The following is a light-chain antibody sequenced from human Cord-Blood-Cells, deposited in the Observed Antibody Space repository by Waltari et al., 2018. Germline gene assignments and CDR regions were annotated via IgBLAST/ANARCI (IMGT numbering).Light chain of an antibody. J-gene: IGKJ4*01. CDR2: DAS. CDR3: QQRSNWLT. Sequence: EIVLTQSPATLSLSPGERATLPCRASQSVSSYLAWYQQKPGQAPRLLIYDASNRATDIPARFRGSGSGTDFTLTSSSLEPEEFAVYYCQQRSNWLTFGGGTKVEIK. V-gene: IGKV3-11*01. CDR1: QSVSSY.